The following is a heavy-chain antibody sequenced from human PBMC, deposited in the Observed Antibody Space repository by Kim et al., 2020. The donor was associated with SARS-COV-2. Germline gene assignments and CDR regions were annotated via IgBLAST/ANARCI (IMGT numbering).Heavy chain of an antibody. D-gene: IGHD1-26*01. Sequence: SQTLSLTCAISGDSVSSNSAAWNCIRQSPSRGLEWLGRTYYRSKWYNDYAVSVKSRVTINPDTSKNQFSLQLNSVTPEDTAVYYCARERGSYYPGWFDPWGQGTLVTVSS. V-gene: IGHV6-1*01. CDR1: GDSVSSNSAA. CDR2: TYYRSKWYN. J-gene: IGHJ5*02. CDR3: ARERGSYYPGWFDP.